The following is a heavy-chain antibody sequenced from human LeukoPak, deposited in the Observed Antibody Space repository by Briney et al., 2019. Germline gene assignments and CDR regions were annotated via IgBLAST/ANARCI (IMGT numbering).Heavy chain of an antibody. CDR1: GYRFTTDY. V-gene: IGHV5-51*01. CDR2: IYPDDSET. J-gene: IGHJ4*02. CDR3: AREDDIVLLVYAPYDY. D-gene: IGHD2-8*01. Sequence: RGESLKISCKASGYRFTTDYIGWVRQMPGKGLEWMGIIYPDDSETNYSPSFQGQVSMSADKSISTAYLQWSSLKASDTAMYYCAREDDIVLLVYAPYDYWGQGTLVTVSS.